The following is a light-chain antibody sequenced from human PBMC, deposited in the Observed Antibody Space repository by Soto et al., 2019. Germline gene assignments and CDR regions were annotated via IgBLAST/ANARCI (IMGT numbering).Light chain of an antibody. V-gene: IGKV1-9*01. CDR3: QQLTSYPIT. CDR2: TAS. Sequence: DIQLSQSPSFLSASVGDRVTITCRASQVISNYLALYQRKPGKAPKLLISTASILQSGVPSRFSGSGSGTEFTLTISSLQPEDFATYYCQQLTSYPITFGQGTRLEIK. J-gene: IGKJ5*01. CDR1: QVISNY.